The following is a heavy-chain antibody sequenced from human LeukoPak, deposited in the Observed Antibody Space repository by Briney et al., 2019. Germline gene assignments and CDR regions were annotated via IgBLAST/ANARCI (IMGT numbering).Heavy chain of an antibody. CDR2: IYSGGSI. CDR1: GFTVSTNY. J-gene: IGHJ4*02. CDR3: ASNWAYDYVVQSY. D-gene: IGHD3-16*01. Sequence: GGSLRLSCAASGFTVSTNYMSWVRQAPGKGLEWVSVIYSGGSIYYADSVKGRSTISRDNSKSTLYLQMNSLKAEDTAVYYCASNWAYDYVVQSYWGQGTLVTVSS. V-gene: IGHV3-53*01.